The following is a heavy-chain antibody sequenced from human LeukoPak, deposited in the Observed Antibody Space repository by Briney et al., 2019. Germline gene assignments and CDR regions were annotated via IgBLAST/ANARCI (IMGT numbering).Heavy chain of an antibody. Sequence: SETLSLTCTVSGGPISSSSYYWSWIRQPAGKRLEWIGRIYTGGNTNYNPSLKSRVTMSVDTSKNQFSLKLSSVTAADTAVYYCARDRNYGSGGLFDDWGQGTLVTVSS. CDR1: GGPISSSSYY. CDR2: IYTGGNT. V-gene: IGHV4-61*02. CDR3: ARDRNYGSGGLFDD. D-gene: IGHD3-10*01. J-gene: IGHJ4*02.